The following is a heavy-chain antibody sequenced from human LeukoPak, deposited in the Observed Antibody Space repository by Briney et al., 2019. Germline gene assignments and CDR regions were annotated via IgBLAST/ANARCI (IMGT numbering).Heavy chain of an antibody. CDR1: GFTFSSYG. Sequence: GGSLRLSCAASGFTFSSYGMSWVRQAPGKGLEWVSAISGSGGSTYYADSAKGRFTISRDNSKNTLYLQMNSLRAEDTAVYYCAKQDEYYYGSGSYRIYYFDYWGQGTLVTVSS. D-gene: IGHD3-10*01. V-gene: IGHV3-23*01. CDR2: ISGSGGST. CDR3: AKQDEYYYGSGSYRIYYFDY. J-gene: IGHJ4*02.